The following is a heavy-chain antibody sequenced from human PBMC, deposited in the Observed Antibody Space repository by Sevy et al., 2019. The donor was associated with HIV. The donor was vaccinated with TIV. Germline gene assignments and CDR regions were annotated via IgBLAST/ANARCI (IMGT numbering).Heavy chain of an antibody. J-gene: IGHJ6*02. V-gene: IGHV3-30*18. CDR1: GFTFSSYG. Sequence: GGSLRLSCAASGFTFSSYGMYWVRQAPGKGLEWVAVISYDGSNKYYADSVKGRFTISRDNSKNTLYLQMNSLRAEDTAVYYCAKDGGSYRRYYGMDVWGQGTTVTVSS. D-gene: IGHD1-26*01. CDR3: AKDGGSYRRYYGMDV. CDR2: ISYDGSNK.